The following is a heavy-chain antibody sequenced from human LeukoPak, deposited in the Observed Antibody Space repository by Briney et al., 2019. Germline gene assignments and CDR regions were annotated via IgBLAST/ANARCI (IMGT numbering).Heavy chain of an antibody. CDR2: IYYSGST. D-gene: IGHD6-19*01. CDR1: GGSVSSGSYY. CDR3: ARGPYSSGWYFDY. Sequence: PSETLSHTCTVSGGSVSSGSYYWSWIRQPPGKGLEWIGYIYYSGSTNYNPSLKSRVTISVDTSKNQFSLKLSSVTAADTAVYYCARGPYSSGWYFDYWGQGTLVTVSS. V-gene: IGHV4-61*01. J-gene: IGHJ4*02.